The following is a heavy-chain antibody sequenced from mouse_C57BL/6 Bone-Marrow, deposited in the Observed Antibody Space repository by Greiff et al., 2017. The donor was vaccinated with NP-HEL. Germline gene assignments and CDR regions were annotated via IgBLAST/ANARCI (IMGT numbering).Heavy chain of an antibody. CDR1: GYTFTNYY. V-gene: IGHV1-19*01. J-gene: IGHJ4*01. Sequence: EVQLQQSGPVLVKPGASVKMSCKASGYTFTNYYMNWVKQSHGKSLEWIGVINPYNGGTSYNQKFKGKATLTVDKSSSTAYMELNSLTSEDSAVYYCARSTWAFYAMDYWGQGTSVTVSS. CDR3: ARSTWAFYAMDY. D-gene: IGHD4-1*01. CDR2: INPYNGGT.